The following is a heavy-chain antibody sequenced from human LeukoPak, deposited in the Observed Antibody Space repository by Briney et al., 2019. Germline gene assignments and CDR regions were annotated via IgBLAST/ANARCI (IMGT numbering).Heavy chain of an antibody. CDR2: ISSSSSTI. D-gene: IGHD3-16*01. V-gene: IGHV3-48*01. J-gene: IGHJ4*02. CDR3: ARGDLDY. Sequence: GGSLRLSCAASGFTVSSNYMSWVRQAPGKGLEWVSYISSSSSTIYYADSVKGRFTISRDNAKNSLYLQMNSLRAEDTAVYYCARGDLDYWGQGTLVTVSS. CDR1: GFTVSSNY.